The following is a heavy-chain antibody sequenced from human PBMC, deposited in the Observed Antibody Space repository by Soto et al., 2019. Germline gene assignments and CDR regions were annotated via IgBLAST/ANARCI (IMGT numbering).Heavy chain of an antibody. CDR3: ARMGDFWSGPGELDP. CDR2: VYYNGFT. J-gene: IGHJ5*02. CDR1: GGSISSSSYY. V-gene: IGHV4-39*01. D-gene: IGHD3-3*01. Sequence: PSETLSLTCTVSGGSISSSSYYWAWNRQSPGKGLEWIGSVYYNGFTYYNPSPKSRVTISVDTSKNQFSLKLTSVTAADTAVYYCARMGDFWSGPGELDPWGQGTLVTVSS.